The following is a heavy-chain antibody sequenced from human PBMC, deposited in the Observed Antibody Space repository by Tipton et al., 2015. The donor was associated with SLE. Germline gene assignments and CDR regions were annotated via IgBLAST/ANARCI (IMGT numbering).Heavy chain of an antibody. Sequence: TLSLTCAVYGGSFSGYYWSGIRQAQGKGLEWLGEINHSRSTNYNTTPKSRVTISVDTSKNQFSLKLSSVTAADTAVYYCARVPKYYYDSSGYYYNYYYYYMVVWGKWTTLTVS. D-gene: IGHD3-22*01. J-gene: IGHJ6*03. CDR1: GGSFSGYY. CDR2: INHSRST. CDR3: ARVPKYYYDSSGYYYNYYYYYMVV. V-gene: IGHV4-34*01.